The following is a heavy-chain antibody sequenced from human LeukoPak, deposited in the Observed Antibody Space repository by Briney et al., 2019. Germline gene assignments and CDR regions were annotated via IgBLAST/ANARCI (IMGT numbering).Heavy chain of an antibody. Sequence: PSETLSLTCAVYGGSFSGYYWSWIRQPPGKGLEWIGEINHSGSTNYNPSLRSRVILSVDTSKNQFSLKLRSVTAADTAVYFCARASSTPGSGYYPFDYWGQGTLVTVSS. CDR1: GGSFSGYY. D-gene: IGHD3-3*01. CDR3: ARASSTPGSGYYPFDY. CDR2: INHSGST. V-gene: IGHV4-34*01. J-gene: IGHJ4*02.